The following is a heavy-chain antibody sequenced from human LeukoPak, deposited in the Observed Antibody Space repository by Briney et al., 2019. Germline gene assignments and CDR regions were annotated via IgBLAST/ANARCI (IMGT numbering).Heavy chain of an antibody. CDR1: GFTFDDYG. D-gene: IGHD2-2*01. V-gene: IGHV3-20*04. Sequence: GGPLRLSCAAAGFTFDDYGMSLVRQPPGKGLGWVSGIIWNGASTGYGDSVKGRVTISKDNATNSLYLQMISLRAEDTALYYCARDYQLSRSRYQLLLPGDFDIWGQGTMVTVSS. CDR3: ARDYQLSRSRYQLLLPGDFDI. CDR2: IIWNGAST. J-gene: IGHJ3*02.